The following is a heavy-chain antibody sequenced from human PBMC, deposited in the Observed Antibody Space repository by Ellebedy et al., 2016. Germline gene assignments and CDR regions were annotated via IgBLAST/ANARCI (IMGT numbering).Heavy chain of an antibody. CDR2: IRSSSGPI. V-gene: IGHV3-48*04. Sequence: GGSLRLSXAASGFTFSTYSMNWVRQAPGKGLEWISYIRSSSGPIYYADSVKGRFTISRDDAQTSLYLQMNSLRAEDTAVYYCASDGVGVIPGDAFDIWGQGTMVTVSS. D-gene: IGHD3-16*02. CDR1: GFTFSTYS. CDR3: ASDGVGVIPGDAFDI. J-gene: IGHJ3*02.